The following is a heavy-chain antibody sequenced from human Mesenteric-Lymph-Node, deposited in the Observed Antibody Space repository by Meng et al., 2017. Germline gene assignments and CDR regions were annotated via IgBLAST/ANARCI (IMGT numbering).Heavy chain of an antibody. CDR3: ISETGMGH. J-gene: IGHJ4*02. CDR2: INSDGSVI. CDR1: GFTLDSYW. V-gene: IGHV3-74*01. D-gene: IGHD5-18*01. Sequence: GESLKISCAASGFTLDSYWMHWVRQAPGKGLVWVSGINSDGSVIRYVDSVRGRFTISRDNAKNTLYLQMDSLTGEDTAVYYCISETGMGHWGQGTLVTVPQ.